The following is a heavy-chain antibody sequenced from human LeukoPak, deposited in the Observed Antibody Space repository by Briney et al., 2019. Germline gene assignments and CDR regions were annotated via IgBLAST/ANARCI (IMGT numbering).Heavy chain of an antibody. D-gene: IGHD3-10*01. CDR1: GFTFSSYS. V-gene: IGHV3-21*04. Sequence: GGSLRLSCAASGFTFSSYSMNWVRQAPGKGLEWVSSISSSSSYIYYADSVKGRFTISRDNAKNSLYLQMNSLGAEDTAVYYCARAITMVRGVISWFDPWGQGTLVTVSS. CDR3: ARAITMVRGVISWFDP. CDR2: ISSSSSYI. J-gene: IGHJ5*02.